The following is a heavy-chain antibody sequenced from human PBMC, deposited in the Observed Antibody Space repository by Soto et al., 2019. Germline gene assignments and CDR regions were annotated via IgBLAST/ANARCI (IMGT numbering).Heavy chain of an antibody. V-gene: IGHV1-18*04. CDR2: LSARNGDT. Sequence: VHLLQSGAELRKPWASVKVSCKASGYTFTTYGIIWVRQAPGQHLEWLGWLSARNGDTKYPQGLQGRVTLNTDTSTSKAYMDIMATRADYTAVYLCARVQLVHNPAADFWGQGNLVTVSS. CDR3: ARVQLVHNPAADF. J-gene: IGHJ4*02. CDR1: GYTFTTYG. D-gene: IGHD2-2*01.